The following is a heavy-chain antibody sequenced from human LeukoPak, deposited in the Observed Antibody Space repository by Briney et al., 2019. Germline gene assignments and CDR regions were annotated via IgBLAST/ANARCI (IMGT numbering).Heavy chain of an antibody. J-gene: IGHJ4*02. Sequence: SETLSLTCTVSGGSISSYYWSWIRQPPGKGLEWIGYIYYSGSTNYNPSLKSRVTISVDTSKNQFSLKLSSVTAADTAVYYCARGYSYGYRVFDYWGQGTLVTVSS. D-gene: IGHD5-18*01. CDR3: ARGYSYGYRVFDY. V-gene: IGHV4-59*01. CDR1: GGSISSYY. CDR2: IYYSGST.